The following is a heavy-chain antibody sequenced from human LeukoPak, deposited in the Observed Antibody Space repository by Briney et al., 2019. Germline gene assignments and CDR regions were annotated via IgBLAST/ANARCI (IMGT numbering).Heavy chain of an antibody. CDR1: GYTFTSCD. V-gene: IGHV1-8*01. D-gene: IGHD2-2*01. CDR3: ARVVPAATDAFDI. CDR2: MNPNSGNT. Sequence: GASVKVSCKASGYTFTSCDINWVRQATGQGLEWMGWMNPNSGNTGYAQKFQGRVTMTRNTSISTAYMELSSLRSEDTAVYYCARVVPAATDAFDIWGQGTMVTVSS. J-gene: IGHJ3*02.